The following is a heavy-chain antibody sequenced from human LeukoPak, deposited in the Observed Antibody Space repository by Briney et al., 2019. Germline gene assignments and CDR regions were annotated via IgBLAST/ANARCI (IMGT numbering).Heavy chain of an antibody. CDR2: ISYDGSNK. V-gene: IGHV3-30*03. D-gene: IGHD3-22*01. J-gene: IGHJ4*02. CDR3: ARRKYYYDSSGYYYTFDY. CDR1: GFTFSKYS. Sequence: GGSLRLSCAASGFTFSKYSINWVRQAPGKGLEWVAVISYDGSNKYYADSVKGRFTISRDNSKNTLYLQMNSLRAEDTAVYYCARRKYYYDSSGYYYTFDYWGQGTLVTVSS.